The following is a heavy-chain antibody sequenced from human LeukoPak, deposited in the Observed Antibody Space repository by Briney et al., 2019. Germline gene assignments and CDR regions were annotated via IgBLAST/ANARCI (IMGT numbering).Heavy chain of an antibody. CDR1: GYTLPSYF. Sequence: GASVKVSCKTSGYTLPSYFMRWVRQAPGQGLEWMGVINPNGDITAYAQQFQGRVTMSSDTSTTTFYLELSSLRSDDTAVYYCARDAVGRDNWFDPWGQGTLVTVSS. CDR2: INPNGDIT. V-gene: IGHV1-46*01. D-gene: IGHD1-26*01. CDR3: ARDAVGRDNWFDP. J-gene: IGHJ5*02.